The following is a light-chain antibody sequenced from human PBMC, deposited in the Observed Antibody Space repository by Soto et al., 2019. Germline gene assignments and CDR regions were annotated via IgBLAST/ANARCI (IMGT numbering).Light chain of an antibody. CDR2: DAS. Sequence: PGQGASLSCRASKSVGGDLVWYQQHPGQAPRLLIYDASNRATGIPPRFSGSGSGTEFTLTISSLQSEDIAVYYCQQYNDWPSITFGQGTRLEIK. V-gene: IGKV3D-15*01. CDR3: QQYNDWPSIT. J-gene: IGKJ5*01. CDR1: KSVGGD.